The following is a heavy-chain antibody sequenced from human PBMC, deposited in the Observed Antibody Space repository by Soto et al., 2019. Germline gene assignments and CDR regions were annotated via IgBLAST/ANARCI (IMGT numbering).Heavy chain of an antibody. CDR1: GGTFSSYA. CDR3: ARFPPPGIAAAGTNYYYGMDV. J-gene: IGHJ6*02. CDR2: IIPIFGTA. V-gene: IGHV1-69*13. D-gene: IGHD6-13*01. Sequence: RASVKVSCKASGGTFSSYAISWVRQAPGQGLEWMGGIIPIFGTANYAQKFQGRVTITADESTSTAYMELSSLRSEDTAVYYCARFPPPGIAAAGTNYYYGMDVWGQGTTVTV.